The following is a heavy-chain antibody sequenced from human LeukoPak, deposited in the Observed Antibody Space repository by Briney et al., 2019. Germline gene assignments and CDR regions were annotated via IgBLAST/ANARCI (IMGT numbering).Heavy chain of an antibody. D-gene: IGHD3-22*01. CDR2: IRYDGSNK. CDR1: GFTFSSYG. V-gene: IGHV3-30*02. CDR3: ARDPYYNDSSGYNDY. J-gene: IGHJ4*02. Sequence: GGSLRLSCAASGFTFSSYGMHWVRQAPGKGLEWVAFIRYDGSNKYYADSVKGRFTISRDNAKNSLYLQMNSLRAEDTAVYYCARDPYYNDSSGYNDYWGQGTLVTVSS.